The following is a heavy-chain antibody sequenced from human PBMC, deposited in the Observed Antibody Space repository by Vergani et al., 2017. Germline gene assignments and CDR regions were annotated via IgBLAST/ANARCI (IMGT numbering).Heavy chain of an antibody. CDR2: IKQDGSEK. CDR1: GFTLSSYW. CDR3: ARSKEKYYDICSDY. D-gene: IGHD3-9*01. Sequence: EVQLVESGGGLVQPGGSLRLSCAASGFTLSSYWTRWARQAQGKGLEGVANIKQDGSEKYYVESVKGRFTISRDNAKNSLYLQMNSLRAEDTAVYYCARSKEKYYDICSDYWGQGTLVTVPS. V-gene: IGHV3-7*01. J-gene: IGHJ4*02.